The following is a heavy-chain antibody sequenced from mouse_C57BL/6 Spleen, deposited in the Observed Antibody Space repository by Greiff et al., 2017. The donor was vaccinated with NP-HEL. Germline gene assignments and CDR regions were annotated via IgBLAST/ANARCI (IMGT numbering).Heavy chain of an antibody. CDR1: GYTFTSYW. CDR2: IYPGSGST. Sequence: QVQLQQSGAELVKPGASVKMSCKASGYTFTSYWITWVKQRPGQGLEWIGDIYPGSGSTNYNEKFKSKATLTVDTSSSTAYMQLSSLTSEDSAVYYCARKEYDYEGDRAMDYWGQGTSVTVSS. CDR3: ARKEYDYEGDRAMDY. J-gene: IGHJ4*01. D-gene: IGHD2-4*01. V-gene: IGHV1-55*01.